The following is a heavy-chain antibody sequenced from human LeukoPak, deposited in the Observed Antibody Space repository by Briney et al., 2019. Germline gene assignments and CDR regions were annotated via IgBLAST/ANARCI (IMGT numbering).Heavy chain of an antibody. Sequence: HTGGSLRLSCAASGFTFSSYGIHWVRQAPGKGLEWVAYIQYDGSNEQYADSVKGRFSISRDNSKNILYLHVSSLRAEDTAVYYCAKATAAGTDTGYDYWGQGTLVTVSS. CDR1: GFTFSSYG. D-gene: IGHD6-13*01. CDR2: IQYDGSNE. J-gene: IGHJ4*02. CDR3: AKATAAGTDTGYDY. V-gene: IGHV3-30*02.